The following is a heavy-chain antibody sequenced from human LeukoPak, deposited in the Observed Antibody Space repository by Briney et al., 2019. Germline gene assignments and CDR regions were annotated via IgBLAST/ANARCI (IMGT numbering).Heavy chain of an antibody. D-gene: IGHD6-13*01. CDR1: GGSISSSSYY. V-gene: IGHV4-39*07. J-gene: IGHJ4*02. Sequence: PSETLSLTCTVPGGSISSSSYYWGWIRQPPGKGLEWIGSIYYSGSTYYNPSLKSRVSISVDTSKNQFSLKLSSVTAADTAVYYCARDSIAAAGVFDYWGQGTLVTVSS. CDR2: IYYSGST. CDR3: ARDSIAAAGVFDY.